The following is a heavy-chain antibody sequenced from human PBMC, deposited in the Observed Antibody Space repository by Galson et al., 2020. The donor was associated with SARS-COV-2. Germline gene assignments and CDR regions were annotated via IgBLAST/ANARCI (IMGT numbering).Heavy chain of an antibody. CDR2: IYRSGGT. D-gene: IGHD4-4*01. CDR1: RASLNSATHS. Sequence: SQTLSLTCTVSRASLNSATHSWTWIRQPPGNCLAWIGYIYRSGGTYSNPSLKSRVTMSIDRSTTQFSLKLTSLTAAGTALYFFASGRNDNSASYYYHFVDAWGKGTTVTVSS. J-gene: IGHJ6*03. V-gene: IGHV4-30-2*01. CDR3: ASGRNDNSASYYYHFVDA.